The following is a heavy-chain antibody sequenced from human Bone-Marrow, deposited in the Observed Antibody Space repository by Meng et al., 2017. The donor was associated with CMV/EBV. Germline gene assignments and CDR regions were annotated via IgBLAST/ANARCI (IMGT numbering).Heavy chain of an antibody. V-gene: IGHV4-31*03. Sequence: SETLSFTCTVSGGSISSGGYYWSWIRQHPGKGLEWIGYIYYSGSTYYNPSLKSRVTIAVDTSKNQFSLKLSSVTAADTAVYYCASTGDYYGSGSLPFDYWGQGTLVTVSS. CDR3: ASTGDYYGSGSLPFDY. CDR2: IYYSGST. J-gene: IGHJ4*02. CDR1: GGSISSGGYY. D-gene: IGHD3-10*01.